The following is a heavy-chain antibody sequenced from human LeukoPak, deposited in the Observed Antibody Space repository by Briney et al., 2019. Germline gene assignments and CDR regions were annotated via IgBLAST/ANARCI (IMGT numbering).Heavy chain of an antibody. CDR3: ARDRGDSSGNDAFDI. D-gene: IGHD3-22*01. J-gene: IGHJ3*02. CDR2: ISSSSSYI. Sequence: GGSLRLSCAASGFTFSSYSMNWVRQAPGKGLEWVSSISSSSSYIYYADSVKGRFTISRDNAKNSLYLQMISLRAEDTAVYYCARDRGDSSGNDAFDIWGQGTMVTVSS. CDR1: GFTFSSYS. V-gene: IGHV3-21*01.